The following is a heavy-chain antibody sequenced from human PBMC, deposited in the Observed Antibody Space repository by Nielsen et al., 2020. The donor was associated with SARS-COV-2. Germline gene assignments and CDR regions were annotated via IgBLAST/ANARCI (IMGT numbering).Heavy chain of an antibody. CDR1: GFTFSDYY. J-gene: IGHJ6*02. Sequence: GESLTLSCAASGFTFSDYYMSWIRQAPGKGLEWVAYISHSGNYMIYAYSVKGRLTISRDNARHSVYLQMNSLGAEDTAVYYCARTGRNMVNYYGMDVWGQGTTVTVSS. V-gene: IGHV3-11*03. D-gene: IGHD5-18*01. CDR3: ARTGRNMVNYYGMDV. CDR2: ISHSGNYM.